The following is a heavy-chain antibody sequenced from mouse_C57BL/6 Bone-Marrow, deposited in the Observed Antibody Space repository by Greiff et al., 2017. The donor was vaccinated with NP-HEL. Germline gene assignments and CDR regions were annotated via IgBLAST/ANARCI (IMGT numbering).Heavy chain of an antibody. CDR2: IWSGGST. V-gene: IGHV2-2*01. D-gene: IGHD1-1*01. CDR1: GFSLTSYG. Sequence: VQVVESGPGLVQPSQSLSITCTVSGFSLTSYGVHWVRQSPGKGLEWLGVIWSGGSTDYNAAFISRLSISKDNSKSQVFFKMNSLQADDTAIYYCARKRGSSYGYFDVWGTGTTVTVSS. J-gene: IGHJ1*03. CDR3: ARKRGSSYGYFDV.